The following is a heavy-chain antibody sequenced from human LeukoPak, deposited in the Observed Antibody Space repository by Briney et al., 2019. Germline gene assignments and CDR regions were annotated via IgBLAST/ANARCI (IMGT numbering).Heavy chain of an antibody. CDR1: GFTFSSYA. CDR2: ISYDGSSK. V-gene: IGHV3-30*04. D-gene: IGHD1-26*01. J-gene: IGHJ4*02. Sequence: PGGSLRLSCAASGFTFSSYAIHWVRQAPGKGLEWVALISYDGSSKYYADSVKGRFTVSRDNSKNTLYLQVSSLRTEDTAVYYCARGGEGSYYYFDYWGQGTLVTVSS. CDR3: ARGGEGSYYYFDY.